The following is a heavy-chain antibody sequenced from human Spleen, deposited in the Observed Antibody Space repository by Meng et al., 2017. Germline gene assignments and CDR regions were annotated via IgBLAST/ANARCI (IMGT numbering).Heavy chain of an antibody. V-gene: IGHV5-51*01. CDR1: GYSFTTSW. CDR2: IYPGDSDT. CDR3: ARHFATEFDY. Sequence: GGSLRLSCQGSGYSFTTSWIAWVRQMPGKGPEWMGIIYPGDSDTRYSPSFQGQVTISADKSINTAYLQWSSLKASDTAMYYCARHFATEFDYWGQGTLVTVSS. J-gene: IGHJ4*02. D-gene: IGHD2-15*01.